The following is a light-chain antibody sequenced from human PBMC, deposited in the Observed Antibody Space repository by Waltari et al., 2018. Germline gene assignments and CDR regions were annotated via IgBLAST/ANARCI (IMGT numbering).Light chain of an antibody. CDR1: QSISSY. Sequence: DIQLTQSPSSLSAPVEDRVTIPCRASQSISSYLNLYQQKPGKAPKLLIYAASSLQSGVPSRFSGSGSGTDFTLTISSLQPEDFATYYCQQSYSTLFTFGPGTKVDIK. CDR3: QQSYSTLFT. V-gene: IGKV1-39*01. J-gene: IGKJ3*01. CDR2: AAS.